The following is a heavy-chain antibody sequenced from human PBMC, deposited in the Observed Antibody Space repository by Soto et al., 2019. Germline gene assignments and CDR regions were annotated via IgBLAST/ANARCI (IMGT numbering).Heavy chain of an antibody. V-gene: IGHV1-2*04. CDR2: INPNSGGT. D-gene: IGHD4-17*01. J-gene: IGHJ3*02. Sequence: ASVKVSCKASGYTFTGYYMHWVRQAPGQGLEWMGWINPNSGGTNYARKFQGWVTMTRATSISTGYMELSRLRSDDTAVYYCARVQGFGDYVPYDAFNIWGQGTMVTVSS. CDR1: GYTFTGYY. CDR3: ARVQGFGDYVPYDAFNI.